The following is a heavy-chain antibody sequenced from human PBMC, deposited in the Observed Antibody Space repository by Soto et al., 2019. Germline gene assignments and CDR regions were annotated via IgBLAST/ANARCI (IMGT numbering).Heavy chain of an antibody. J-gene: IGHJ4*02. Sequence: GVLRLSCAASGFTFSSYSMNWVRQAPGKGLEWVSSISSSSSYIYYADSVKGRFTISRDNAKNSLYLQMNSLRAEDTAVYYCARDRVTMIVVAIFDYWGQGTLVTVSS. CDR2: ISSSSSYI. CDR1: GFTFSSYS. CDR3: ARDRVTMIVVAIFDY. V-gene: IGHV3-21*01. D-gene: IGHD3-22*01.